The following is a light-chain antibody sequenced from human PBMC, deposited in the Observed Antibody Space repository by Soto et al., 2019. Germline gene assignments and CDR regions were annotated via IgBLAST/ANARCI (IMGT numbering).Light chain of an antibody. Sequence: QSALTQPRSVSGSPGQSVTISCTGTSSDVGGYNFVSWYQQHPGKAPKLMMYDVSKRPSGVPDRFSGSKSGNTASLTISGLQAEDEADYYCCAYAGSNTGVFGTGTKLTVL. CDR2: DVS. J-gene: IGLJ1*01. CDR3: CAYAGSNTGV. CDR1: SSDVGGYNF. V-gene: IGLV2-11*01.